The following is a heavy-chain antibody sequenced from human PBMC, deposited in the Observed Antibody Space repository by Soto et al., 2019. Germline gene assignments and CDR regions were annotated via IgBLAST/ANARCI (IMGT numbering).Heavy chain of an antibody. CDR3: ARSQLGPDDAFDI. V-gene: IGHV1-58*02. CDR1: GFTFSRSA. CDR2: IVVGSGNT. D-gene: IGHD6-6*01. J-gene: IGHJ3*02. Sequence: SVKVSCKASGFTFSRSAMQWVRQARGQRLEWIGWIVVGSGNTNYAQKFQERVTISRDTSTSTGYMELSSLRSEDTAVYYCARSQLGPDDAFDIWGQGTMVTVSS.